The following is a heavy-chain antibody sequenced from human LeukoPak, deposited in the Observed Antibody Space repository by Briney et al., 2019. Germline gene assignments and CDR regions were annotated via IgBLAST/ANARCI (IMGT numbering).Heavy chain of an antibody. J-gene: IGHJ1*01. CDR3: ARGGIVLMVYALRSREEYFQH. CDR1: GYAFTSYY. V-gene: IGHV1-46*01. CDR2: INPSGGSP. D-gene: IGHD2-8*01. Sequence: ASVKVSCKASGYAFTSYYMHWVRQAPGQGLEWMGIINPSGGSPNYAQKFQGRVTMTRDMSTSTVYMELSSLRSEDTAVYYCARGGIVLMVYALRSREEYFQHWGQGTLVTVSS.